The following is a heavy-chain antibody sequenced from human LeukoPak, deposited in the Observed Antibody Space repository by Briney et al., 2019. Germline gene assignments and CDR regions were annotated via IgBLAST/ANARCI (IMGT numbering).Heavy chain of an antibody. D-gene: IGHD1-1*01. CDR3: ARQSSTTGTTSDAFDI. Sequence: GESLKISCKGSGYSFTSYWIGWVRPMPGKGLEWMGIIYPGDSDTRYSPSFQGQVTISADKSISTAYLPWSSLKASDTAMYYCARQSSTTGTTSDAFDIWGQGTMVTVSS. J-gene: IGHJ3*02. CDR2: IYPGDSDT. CDR1: GYSFTSYW. V-gene: IGHV5-51*01.